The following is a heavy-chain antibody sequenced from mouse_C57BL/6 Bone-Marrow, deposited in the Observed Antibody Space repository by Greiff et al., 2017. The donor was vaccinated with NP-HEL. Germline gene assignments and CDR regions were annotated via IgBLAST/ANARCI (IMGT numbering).Heavy chain of an antibody. Sequence: QVQLQQSGAELARPGASVKLSCKASGYTFTSYGISWVKQRTGQGLEWIGEIYPRSGNTYYNEKFKGKATLTADKSSSTAYMELRSLTSEDSAVYVCARGDYYYGTGFAYWGQGTLVTVSA. CDR1: GYTFTSYG. V-gene: IGHV1-81*01. CDR2: IYPRSGNT. J-gene: IGHJ3*01. CDR3: ARGDYYYGTGFAY. D-gene: IGHD1-1*01.